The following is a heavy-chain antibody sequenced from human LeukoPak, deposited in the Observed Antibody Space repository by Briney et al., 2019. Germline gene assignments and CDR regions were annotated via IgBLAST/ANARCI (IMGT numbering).Heavy chain of an antibody. J-gene: IGHJ4*02. D-gene: IGHD5-18*01. V-gene: IGHV4-61*02. Sequence: PSETLSLTCTVSGGSISSGSYYWSWIRQPAGKGLEWIGRIYTSGSTNYNPSLKSRVTISVDTSKNQFSLKLSSVTAADTAVYYCVGYSYGYVDYWGQGTLVTVSS. CDR2: IYTSGST. CDR3: VGYSYGYVDY. CDR1: GGSISSGSYY.